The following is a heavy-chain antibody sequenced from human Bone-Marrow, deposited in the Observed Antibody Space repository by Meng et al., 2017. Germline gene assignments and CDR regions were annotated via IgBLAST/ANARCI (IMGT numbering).Heavy chain of an antibody. D-gene: IGHD6-13*01. CDR2: IDPKSGDT. V-gene: IGHV1-2*06. J-gene: IGHJ4*02. CDR1: GYNFPDYW. CDR3: VRDEDISAAGKLFGDY. Sequence: ASVKVSCKPSGYNFPDYWLHWVRRAPGQGLEWMGRIDPKSGDTHYAQSFQGRVTMIGDTSISTAYMELSGLRSDDTAMYYCVRDEDISAAGKLFGDYWGQGTPVTVSS.